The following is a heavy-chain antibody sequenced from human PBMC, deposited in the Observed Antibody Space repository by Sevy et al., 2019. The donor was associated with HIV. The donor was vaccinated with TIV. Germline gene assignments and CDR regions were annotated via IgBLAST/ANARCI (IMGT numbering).Heavy chain of an antibody. Sequence: GGSLRLSCAGSGFTFSSYWMTWIRQAPGTGLEWVANIKQDGSMKYYVNSVKGRFTISRDNAKNSVYLQMNSLRAEDTAIYYCARSIVAIGPDYWGQGTLVTVSS. CDR2: IKQDGSMK. CDR3: ARSIVAIGPDY. CDR1: GFTFSSYW. D-gene: IGHD3-22*01. V-gene: IGHV3-7*01. J-gene: IGHJ4*02.